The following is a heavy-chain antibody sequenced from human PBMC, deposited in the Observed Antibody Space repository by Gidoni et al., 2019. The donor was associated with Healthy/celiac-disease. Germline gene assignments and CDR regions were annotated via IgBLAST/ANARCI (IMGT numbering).Heavy chain of an antibody. Sequence: QVQLVQSGAEVKKPGASVKVSCKASGYTFTRYDINWVRQATGQGLEWMGWMNPNSGNTGYAQKFQGRVTMTRNTSISTAYMELSSLRSEDTAVYYCARGRPHYYYYYMDVWGKGTTVTVSS. V-gene: IGHV1-8*01. CDR3: ARGRPHYYYYYMDV. J-gene: IGHJ6*03. CDR2: MNPNSGNT. CDR1: GYTFTRYD.